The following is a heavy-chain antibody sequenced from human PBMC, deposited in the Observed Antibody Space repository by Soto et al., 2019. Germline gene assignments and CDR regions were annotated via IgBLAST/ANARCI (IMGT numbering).Heavy chain of an antibody. V-gene: IGHV3-73*01. CDR2: IRSKANSYAT. CDR1: GFPFSGSA. CDR3: TRQKERGYSYGYGYYYYGMDV. J-gene: IGHJ6*02. Sequence: PGGSLRLSCAASGFPFSGSAMHWVRQASGKGLEWVGRIRSKANSYATAYAASVKGRFTISRDDSKNTAYLQMNSLKTEDTAVYYCTRQKERGYSYGYGYYYYGMDVWGQGTTVTVSS. D-gene: IGHD5-18*01.